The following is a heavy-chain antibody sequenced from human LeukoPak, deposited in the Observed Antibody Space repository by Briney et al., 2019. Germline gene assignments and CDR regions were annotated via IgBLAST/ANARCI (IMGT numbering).Heavy chain of an antibody. D-gene: IGHD1-26*01. Sequence: SETLSLTCTVSGGSISSYYWSWIRQPPGKGLEWIGEINHSGSTNYNPSLKSRVTISVDTSKNQFSLKLSSVTAADTAVYYCARMDSGSYRRPYYFDYWGQGTLVTVSS. J-gene: IGHJ4*02. CDR1: GGSISSYY. V-gene: IGHV4-34*01. CDR3: ARMDSGSYRRPYYFDY. CDR2: INHSGST.